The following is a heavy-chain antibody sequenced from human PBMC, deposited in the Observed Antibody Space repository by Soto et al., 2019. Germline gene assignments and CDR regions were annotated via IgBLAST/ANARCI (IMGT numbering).Heavy chain of an antibody. V-gene: IGHV4-39*01. Sequence: SETLSLTCTVSGGSISSSSYYWGWIRQPPGKGLEWIGSIYYSGSTYYNPSLKSRVTISVDTSKNQFSLKLSSVTAADTAVYYCARHRGQLARGGWFDPWGQGTLVTVSS. CDR2: IYYSGST. CDR1: GGSISSSSYY. CDR3: ARHRGQLARGGWFDP. J-gene: IGHJ5*02. D-gene: IGHD6-6*01.